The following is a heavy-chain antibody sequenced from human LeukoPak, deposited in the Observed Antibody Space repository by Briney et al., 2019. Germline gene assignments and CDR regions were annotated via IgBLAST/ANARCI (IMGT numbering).Heavy chain of an antibody. J-gene: IGHJ4*02. D-gene: IGHD3-22*01. CDR3: AKGAMIVVVTYFDY. CDR1: GFTFDDYA. Sequence: PGRSLRLSCAASGFTFDDYAMPWVRQAPGKGLEWVSGISWNSGSIGYADSVKGRFTISRDNAKNSLYLQMNSLRAEDTALYYCAKGAMIVVVTYFDYWGQGTLVTVSS. V-gene: IGHV3-9*01. CDR2: ISWNSGSI.